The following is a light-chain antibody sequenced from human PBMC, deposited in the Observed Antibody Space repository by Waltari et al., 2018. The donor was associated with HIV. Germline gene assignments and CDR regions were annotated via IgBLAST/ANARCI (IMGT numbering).Light chain of an antibody. J-gene: IGKJ3*01. CDR1: QSLLDPANHRNY. CDR2: WAS. V-gene: IGKV4-1*01. CDR3: HQFYVTPET. Sequence: DIVLTQSPDSLAVSLGERATIRCESSQSLLDPANHRNYLAWFQQKPGQPPRLLIYWASTRESGVPARFSGSGSGTDFTLTISSLQAEDVALYFCHQFYVTPETFGPGTRV.